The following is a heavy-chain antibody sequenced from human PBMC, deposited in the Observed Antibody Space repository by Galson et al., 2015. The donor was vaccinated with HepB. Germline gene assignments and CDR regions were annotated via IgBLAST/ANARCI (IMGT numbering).Heavy chain of an antibody. CDR2: ISYDGSNK. Sequence: SLRLSCAASGFTFSSYAMHWVRQAPGKGLEWVAVISYDGSNKYYADSVKGRFTISRDNSKNTLYLQMNSLRAEDTAVYYCARDKGYFDYWGQGTLVTVSS. J-gene: IGHJ4*02. D-gene: IGHD2-15*01. CDR3: ARDKGYFDY. CDR1: GFTFSSYA. V-gene: IGHV3-30*04.